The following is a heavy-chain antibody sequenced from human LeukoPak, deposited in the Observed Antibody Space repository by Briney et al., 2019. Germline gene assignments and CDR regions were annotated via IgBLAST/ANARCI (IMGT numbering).Heavy chain of an antibody. CDR2: IKTDGSWT. CDR1: GFTFRDHW. D-gene: IGHD3-16*01. J-gene: IGHJ4*02. V-gene: IGHV3-74*01. CDR3: VRGVGGSSYLDY. Sequence: QAGGSLRLSCAASGFTFRDHWMHWVRQVPGKGLVWVSRIKTDGSWTNDADSVKGRFTISRDNAENTLYLQMNSLRVEDTAVYYCVRGVGGSSYLDYWGQGALVTVSS.